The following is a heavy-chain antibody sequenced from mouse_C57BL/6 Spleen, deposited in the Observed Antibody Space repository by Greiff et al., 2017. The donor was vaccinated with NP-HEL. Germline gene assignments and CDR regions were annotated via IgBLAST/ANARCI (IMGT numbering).Heavy chain of an antibody. V-gene: IGHV3-6*01. CDR2: ISYDGSN. Sequence: EVKLVESGPGLVKPSQSLSLTCSVTGYSITSGYYWNWIRQFPGNKLEWMGYISYDGSNNYNPSLKNRISITRDTSKNQFFLKLNSVTTEDTATYYCARVETAQATAWFAYWGQGTLVTVSA. J-gene: IGHJ3*01. CDR1: GYSITSGYY. D-gene: IGHD3-2*02. CDR3: ARVETAQATAWFAY.